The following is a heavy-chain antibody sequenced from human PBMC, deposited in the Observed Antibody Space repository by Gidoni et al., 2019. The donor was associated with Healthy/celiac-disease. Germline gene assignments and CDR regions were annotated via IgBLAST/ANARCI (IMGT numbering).Heavy chain of an antibody. Sequence: QVQLVQSGAEVKKPGASVKVSCKASGYTFTSYDINWVRQATGQGLEWMGWMNPNSGNTGYAQKFQGRVTMTRNTSISTAYMELSSLRSEDTAVYYCARLYYDFWSGYPPTGYYYYYMDVWGKGTTVTVSS. CDR3: ARLYYDFWSGYPPTGYYYYYMDV. D-gene: IGHD3-3*01. V-gene: IGHV1-8*01. CDR2: MNPNSGNT. J-gene: IGHJ6*03. CDR1: GYTFTSYD.